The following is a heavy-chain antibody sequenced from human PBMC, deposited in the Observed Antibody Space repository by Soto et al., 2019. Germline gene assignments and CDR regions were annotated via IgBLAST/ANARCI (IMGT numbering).Heavy chain of an antibody. Sequence: QLQLQESGPGLVKPSETLSLTCSVSGGSISSVSYYWGWIRQPPGKGLEWIGGIYYSGSAYYSPSLKSQVPMSVDTSKDQLSLALRSVTAADTAVYSCARLHCNSPNCVPLDPWGQGTLVTVSS. D-gene: IGHD2-2*01. J-gene: IGHJ5*02. CDR1: GGSISSVSYY. CDR3: ARLHCNSPNCVPLDP. V-gene: IGHV4-39*01. CDR2: IYYSGSA.